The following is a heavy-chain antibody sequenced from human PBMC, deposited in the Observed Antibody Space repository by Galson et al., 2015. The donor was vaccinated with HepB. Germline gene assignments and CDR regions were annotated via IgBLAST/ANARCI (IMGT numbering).Heavy chain of an antibody. Sequence: SVKVSCKASGYTFTSYAMHWVRQAPGQRLEWMGWINAGNGNTKYSQKFQGRVTITRDTSASTAYMELSSLRSEDTAVYYCAREGGYCSGGSCYPYYGMDVWGQGTTVTVSS. CDR2: INAGNGNT. CDR3: AREGGYCSGGSCYPYYGMDV. V-gene: IGHV1-3*01. CDR1: GYTFTSYA. D-gene: IGHD2-15*01. J-gene: IGHJ6*02.